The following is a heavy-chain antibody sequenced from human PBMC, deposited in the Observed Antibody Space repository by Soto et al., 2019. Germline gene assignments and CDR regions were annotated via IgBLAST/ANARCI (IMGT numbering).Heavy chain of an antibody. J-gene: IGHJ6*03. CDR1: GFTFGDYA. D-gene: IGHD3-22*01. Sequence: GGSLRLSCTASGFTFGDYAMSWFRQAPGKGLEWVGFIRSKAYGGTTEYATSVKGRFTISRDDSKSIAYLQMNSLKTEDKAVYYCTRDSLSYYYDSSGYYYMDVWGKGTTVTVSS. CDR2: IRSKAYGGTT. V-gene: IGHV3-49*03. CDR3: TRDSLSYYYDSSGYYYMDV.